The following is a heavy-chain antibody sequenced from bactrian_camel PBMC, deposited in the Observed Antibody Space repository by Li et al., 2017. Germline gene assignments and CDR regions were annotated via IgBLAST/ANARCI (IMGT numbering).Heavy chain of an antibody. Sequence: VQLVESGGGSVQAGGSLNLSCVASEYANRRNSMAWFRLGPDGEREGAQGVAVILNGRALYSDSVKDRFTVSQDSAKNILYLQMNSLKPEDTAMYYCAARSVGWCPLFEHWLGKRAYTPGGYFANWGQGTQVTVS. D-gene: IGHD1*01. CDR3: AARSVGWCPLFEHWLGKRAYTPGGYFAN. CDR2: VAVILNGRA. CDR1: EYANRRNS. J-gene: IGHJ6*01. V-gene: IGHV3S59*01.